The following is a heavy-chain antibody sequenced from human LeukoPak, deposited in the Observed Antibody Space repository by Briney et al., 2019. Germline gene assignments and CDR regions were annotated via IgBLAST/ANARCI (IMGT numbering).Heavy chain of an antibody. CDR1: GFTFINYG. CDR2: ISGSGSNT. V-gene: IGHV3-23*01. CDR3: ARESVGMVRGGPLGYFDY. Sequence: PGGSLRLSCAAAGFTFINYGMSWVRQAPGKGLEWVSAISGSGSNTYYADSVKGRFTISRDNSKNTLYLQMNSLRAEDTAVYYCARESVGMVRGGPLGYFDYWGQGTLVTVSS. J-gene: IGHJ4*02. D-gene: IGHD3-10*01.